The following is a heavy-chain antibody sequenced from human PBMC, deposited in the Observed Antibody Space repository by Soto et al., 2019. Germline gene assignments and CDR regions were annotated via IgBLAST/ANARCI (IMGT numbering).Heavy chain of an antibody. CDR2: IYDSGNT. CDR1: GGSISDGAYY. V-gene: IGHV4-30-4*01. J-gene: IGHJ4*02. CDR3: ASGLSGDKVDQ. Sequence: QVQLQESGPGLVKPSQTLSLTCTVSGGSISDGAYYWSWIRQPPGKGLEWIGHIYDSGNTYNNPSPKSRLTKSVDTSKNHFSPNLNSVTAADTAVYYCASGLSGDKVDQWGQGTLVTVSS. D-gene: IGHD2-21*01.